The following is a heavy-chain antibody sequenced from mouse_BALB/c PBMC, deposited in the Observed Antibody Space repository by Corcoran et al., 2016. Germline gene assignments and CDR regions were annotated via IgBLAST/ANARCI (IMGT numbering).Heavy chain of an antibody. D-gene: IGHD2-1*01. CDR1: GYSFTGYY. CDR3: ARYGNPHWYFDV. Sequence: LVKTGASVKISCKASGYSFTGYYMHWVKQSHGKSLEWIGYISCYNGATSYNQKFKGKATFTVDTSSSTASMQFNSLTSEDSAVYYCARYGNPHWYFDVWGAGTTVTVSS. CDR2: ISCYNGAT. J-gene: IGHJ1*01. V-gene: IGHV1S34*01.